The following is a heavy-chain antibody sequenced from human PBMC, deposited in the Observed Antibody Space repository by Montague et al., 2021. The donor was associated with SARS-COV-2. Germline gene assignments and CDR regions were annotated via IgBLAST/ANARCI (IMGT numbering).Heavy chain of an antibody. V-gene: IGHV4-34*01. D-gene: IGHD3-22*01. J-gene: IGHJ4*02. CDR2: IRQSGRT. CDR3: AGGHLSVSMIVVVFTSASYYFDY. Sequence: SETLSLTCAVYGGSFGDDHWSWIRQPPGKGLEWIGNIRQSGRTNXNPSLKSRVTISVDTSKNQFSLKLTSVTAADTGLYFCAGGHLSVSMIVVVFTSASYYFDYWGQRAQVTVSS. CDR1: GGSFGDDH.